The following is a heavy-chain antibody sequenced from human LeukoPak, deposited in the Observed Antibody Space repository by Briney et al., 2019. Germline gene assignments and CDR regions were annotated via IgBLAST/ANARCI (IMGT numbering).Heavy chain of an antibody. Sequence: GGSLRLSCVDSGFTFSSYWMSCVRQATGKGLEWVANMKQDGREKYYMDSVKGRFTISRDNPKNTLSLQMNSLRVEDTAVYFCSRGAAVFDYWGQGTLVTVSS. D-gene: IGHD6-25*01. CDR2: MKQDGREK. J-gene: IGHJ4*02. V-gene: IGHV3-7*01. CDR1: GFTFSSYW. CDR3: SRGAAVFDY.